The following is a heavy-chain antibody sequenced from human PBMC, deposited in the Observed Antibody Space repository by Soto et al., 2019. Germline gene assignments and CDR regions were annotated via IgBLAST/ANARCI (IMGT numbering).Heavy chain of an antibody. V-gene: IGHV4-59*01. J-gene: IGHJ4*02. CDR1: GGSISSYY. CDR3: ARASCISTSCYAWELGFDY. D-gene: IGHD2-2*01. CDR2: IYYSGRT. Sequence: ASETLCLTCTVSGGSISSYYWSWIRQPPGKGLEWIGYIYYSGRTNYNPSLKSRVTISVDTSKNQFSLKVSSVTAADTAVYYCARASCISTSCYAWELGFDYWGQGTLVTVSS.